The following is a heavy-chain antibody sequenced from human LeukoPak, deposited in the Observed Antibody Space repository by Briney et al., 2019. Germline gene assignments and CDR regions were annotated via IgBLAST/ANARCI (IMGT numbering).Heavy chain of an antibody. CDR3: ARAAPYCSSTSCYYYYYGMDV. CDR1: GFTVSSNY. V-gene: IGHV3-66*01. J-gene: IGHJ6*02. CDR2: IYSGGST. Sequence: GGSLRLSCAASGFTVSSNYMSWVRQAPGKGLEWVSVIYSGGSTYYADSVKGRFTISRDNSKNTLYLQMNSLRAEDTAVHYCARAAPYCSSTSCYYYYYGMDVWGQGTTVTVSS. D-gene: IGHD2-2*01.